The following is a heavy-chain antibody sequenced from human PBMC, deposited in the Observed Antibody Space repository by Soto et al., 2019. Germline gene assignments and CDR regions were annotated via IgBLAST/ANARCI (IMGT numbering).Heavy chain of an antibody. V-gene: IGHV3-33*01. CDR2: IRNDGTVK. J-gene: IGHJ4*02. CDR1: GFTFRSYD. Sequence: GGSLRLSCRASGFTFRSYDMHWVRQAPGKGLEWVAVIRNDGTVKNYGDSVNGRFTISRDNSKNTLFLEMSSLRAEDTALYYCASKTIDDFDYWGQGALVTVSS. CDR3: ASKTIDDFDY. D-gene: IGHD3-3*01.